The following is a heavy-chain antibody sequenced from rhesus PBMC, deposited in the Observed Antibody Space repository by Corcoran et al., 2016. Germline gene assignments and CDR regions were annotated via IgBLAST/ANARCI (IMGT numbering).Heavy chain of an antibody. V-gene: IGHV3S5*01. CDR1: GFTFSSYG. J-gene: IGHJ4*01. CDR3: AKSDWNDGVQFDY. D-gene: IGHD1-7*02. Sequence: EVQLVETGGGLVQPGGSLRLSCAASGFTFSSYGMSWVRQAPGKGLEGVSGISYTGGSTYYADSVKGRFTISRDNSKNTLSLQMNSLRAEDTAVYYCAKSDWNDGVQFDYWGQGVLVTVSS. CDR2: ISYTGGST.